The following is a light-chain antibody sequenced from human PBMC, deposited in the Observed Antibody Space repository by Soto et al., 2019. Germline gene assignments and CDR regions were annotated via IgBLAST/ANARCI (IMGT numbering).Light chain of an antibody. CDR3: QSYDSSNHGV. J-gene: IGLJ3*02. Sequence: NFMLTQPHSVSESPGKTVTISCTRSSGSIASNYVQWYQQRPGSAPTTVIYADNQRPSGVPDRFSGSIDSSSNSASLTISGLKTEDEDDYYCQSYDSSNHGVFGGGTKVTVL. CDR2: ADN. V-gene: IGLV6-57*03. CDR1: SGSIASNY.